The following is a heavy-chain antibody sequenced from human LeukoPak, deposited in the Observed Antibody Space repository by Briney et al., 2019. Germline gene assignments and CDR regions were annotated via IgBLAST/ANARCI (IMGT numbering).Heavy chain of an antibody. CDR3: ARLGAANL. V-gene: IGHV4-39*01. CDR1: GGSISSSRYY. J-gene: IGHJ3*01. Sequence: PSETLSFTCTISGGSISSSRYYWAWIRQPPGKGLEWIGTIHYTATTYYDPSLKSRVTISVDTSNDQFFLKLNSVTAADTAVYYCARLGAANLWGQGTMVTVSS. CDR2: IHYTATT. D-gene: IGHD6-13*01.